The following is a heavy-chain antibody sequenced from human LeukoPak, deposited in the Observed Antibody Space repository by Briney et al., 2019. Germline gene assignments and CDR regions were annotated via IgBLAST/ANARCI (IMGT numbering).Heavy chain of an antibody. Sequence: ASVKVSCKASGYTFTSYDINWVRQATGQGLEWMGWMNPNSGNTGYAQKFQGRVTITADESTGTAYMELSSLRSEDTAVYYCAINSDIVVVPAATYYYYYGMDVWGQGTTVTVSS. D-gene: IGHD2-2*01. V-gene: IGHV1-8*01. CDR2: MNPNSGNT. CDR1: GYTFTSYD. J-gene: IGHJ6*02. CDR3: AINSDIVVVPAATYYYYYGMDV.